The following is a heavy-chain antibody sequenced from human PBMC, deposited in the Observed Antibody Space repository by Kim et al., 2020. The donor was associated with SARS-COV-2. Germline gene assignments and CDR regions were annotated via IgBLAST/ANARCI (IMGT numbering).Heavy chain of an antibody. V-gene: IGHV5-51*01. J-gene: IGHJ2*01. D-gene: IGHD3-10*01. CDR3: ARTLGAPGSPNWYFDL. Sequence: SFQGQVTISADKSISTAYLQWSSLKASDTAMYYCARTLGAPGSPNWYFDLWGRGTLVTVSS.